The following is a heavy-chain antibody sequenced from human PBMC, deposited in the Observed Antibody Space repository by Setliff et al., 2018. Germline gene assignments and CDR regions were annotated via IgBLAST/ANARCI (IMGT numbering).Heavy chain of an antibody. CDR3: AIDYGPTGTPYH. CDR2: IDPRDDFT. Sequence: GASVKVSCKASGYSFSDFYMHWVRQVPGEGLEALGRIDPRDDFTVYAERFKDRLTITADTSTDTSYMEMSSLRFEDTAVYYCAIDYGPTGTPYHWGQGTPVTV. J-gene: IGHJ4*02. CDR1: GYSFSDFY. D-gene: IGHD1-1*01. V-gene: IGHV1-69-2*01.